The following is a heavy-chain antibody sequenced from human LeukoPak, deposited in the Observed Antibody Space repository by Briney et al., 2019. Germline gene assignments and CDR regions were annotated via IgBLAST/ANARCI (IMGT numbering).Heavy chain of an antibody. CDR1: GGSISIYY. J-gene: IGHJ5*02. CDR3: ARGPLWWFDP. D-gene: IGHD2-21*01. V-gene: IGHV4-59*01. CDR2: IYYSGST. Sequence: PSETLSLTCTVSGGSISIYYWSWIRQPPGKGLEWIGYIYYSGSTNYNPSLKSRVTISVDTSKNQFSLKLSSVTAADTAVYYCARGPLWWFDPWGQGTLVTVSS.